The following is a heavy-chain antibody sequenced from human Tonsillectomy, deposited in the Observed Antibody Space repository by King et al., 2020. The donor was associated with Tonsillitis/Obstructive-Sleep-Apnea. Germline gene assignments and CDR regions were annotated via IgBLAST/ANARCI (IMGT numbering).Heavy chain of an antibody. CDR2: INSVGSGT. Sequence: VQLVESGGGLVQPGGSLRLSCAASGFTFRSYWVHWVRQAPGEGLVWGSRINSVGSGTTYADSVKGRFSISRDNAKNTLYLQMNSLRAEDTAVYYCARGSYCGGDCHDAFDIWGQGTMVTVSS. V-gene: IGHV3-74*01. CDR3: ARGSYCGGDCHDAFDI. D-gene: IGHD2-21*01. CDR1: GFTFRSYW. J-gene: IGHJ3*02.